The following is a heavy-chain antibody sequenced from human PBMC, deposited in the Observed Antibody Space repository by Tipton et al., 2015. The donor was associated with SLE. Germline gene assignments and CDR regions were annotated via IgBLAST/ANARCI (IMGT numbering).Heavy chain of an antibody. J-gene: IGHJ3*02. V-gene: IGHV4-59*11. CDR3: ARVTDSVRCSGASCFSGAFDI. CDR2: IYYSGST. Sequence: TLSLTCTVSGGSISSHYWSWIRQPPGKGLEWIGYIYYSGSTNYNPSLESRVTISVDTSKNQFSLKLSSVTAADTAVYYCARVTDSVRCSGASCFSGAFDIWGQGTMVTVSS. D-gene: IGHD2-15*01. CDR1: GGSISSHY.